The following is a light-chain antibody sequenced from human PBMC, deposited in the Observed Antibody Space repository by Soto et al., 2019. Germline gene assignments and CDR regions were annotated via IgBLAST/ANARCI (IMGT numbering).Light chain of an antibody. CDR3: SCLSTTSTPIV. Sequence: QSALGQPASMSGSPGQPITIPCTGASTDIGLYNYVSWYQHHPGKAPKLLISEVNIRPSGLSDRFSASKAGNTASLTISGLQPEDEAYYYCSCLSTTSTPIVFGTGTKVTVL. J-gene: IGLJ1*01. V-gene: IGLV2-14*01. CDR2: EVN. CDR1: STDIGLYNY.